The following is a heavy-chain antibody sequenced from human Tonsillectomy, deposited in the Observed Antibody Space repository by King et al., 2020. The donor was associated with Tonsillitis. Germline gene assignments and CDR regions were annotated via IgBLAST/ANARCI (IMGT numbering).Heavy chain of an antibody. CDR1: GFTFSSFA. CDR3: AKDIYGDYAYLLDY. Sequence: VQLVESGGGLVQPGGSLRLSCAASGFTFSSFAMSWVRQAPGKGLEWVSGISNSGGSTYYADSVKGRFTISRDNSKNTLYLQMNSLGAEDTAVYYCAKDIYGDYAYLLDYWGQGTLVTVSS. V-gene: IGHV3-23*04. D-gene: IGHD4-17*01. CDR2: ISNSGGST. J-gene: IGHJ4*02.